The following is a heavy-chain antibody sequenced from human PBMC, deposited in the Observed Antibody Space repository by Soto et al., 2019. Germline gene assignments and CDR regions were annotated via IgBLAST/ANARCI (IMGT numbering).Heavy chain of an antibody. D-gene: IGHD2-8*01. V-gene: IGHV1-18*01. CDR2: ISAYNSNT. J-gene: IGHJ4*02. CDR3: ARTYCTNGVCYTRTGAFDY. CDR1: GYTFTSYG. Sequence: ASVKVSCKASGYTFTSYGISWVRQAPGQGLEWMGWISAYNSNTNYAQKLQGRVTMTTDTYTSTAYMELRSLRSDDTAVYYCARTYCTNGVCYTRTGAFDYWGQGTLVTVSS.